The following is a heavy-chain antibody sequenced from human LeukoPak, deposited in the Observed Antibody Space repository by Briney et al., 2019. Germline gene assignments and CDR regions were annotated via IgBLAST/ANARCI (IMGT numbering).Heavy chain of an antibody. Sequence: QPGGSLRLSCAASGFRFSTYWMSWVRQAPGKGLEWVANIKQDGSEKYYVDSVKGRFTVSRDNAKNSLYLEMNSLRAEDTAVYYCAKDSTEQWELLFRYFQHWGQGTLVTVST. CDR3: AKDSTEQWELLFRYFQH. CDR2: IKQDGSEK. D-gene: IGHD1-26*01. V-gene: IGHV3-7*01. CDR1: GFRFSTYW. J-gene: IGHJ1*01.